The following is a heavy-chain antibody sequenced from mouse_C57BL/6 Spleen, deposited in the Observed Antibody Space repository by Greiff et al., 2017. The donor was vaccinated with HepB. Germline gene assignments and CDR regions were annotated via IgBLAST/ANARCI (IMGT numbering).Heavy chain of an antibody. J-gene: IGHJ1*03. V-gene: IGHV5-4*01. CDR3: SRAKSPLYGNHWYFDV. Sequence: EVQLVESGGGLVKPGGSLKLSCAASGFTFSSYAMSWVRQTPEKRLEWVATISDGGSYTYYPDNVKGRFTISRDNAKNNLYLQMSHLKSEDTAMYYCSRAKSPLYGNHWYFDVWGTGTTVTVSS. CDR1: GFTFSSYA. D-gene: IGHD2-1*01. CDR2: ISDGGSYT.